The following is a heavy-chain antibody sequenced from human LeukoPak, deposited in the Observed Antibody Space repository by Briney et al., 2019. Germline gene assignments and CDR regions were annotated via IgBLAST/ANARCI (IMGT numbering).Heavy chain of an antibody. V-gene: IGHV1-18*01. D-gene: IGHD3-22*01. CDR3: ARRIEGPYDSSGYYTGENWFDP. CDR2: ISAYNGNT. CDR1: GYTLTSYA. J-gene: IGHJ5*02. Sequence: ASVKVSCKASGYTLTSYAISWVRQAPGKGLEWMGWISAYNGNTNYAQKLQGRVTMTTDTSTSTAYMELRSLRSDDTAVYYCARRIEGPYDSSGYYTGENWFDPWGQGTLVTVSS.